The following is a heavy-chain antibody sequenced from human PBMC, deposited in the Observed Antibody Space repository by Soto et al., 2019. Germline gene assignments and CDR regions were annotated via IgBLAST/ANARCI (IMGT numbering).Heavy chain of an antibody. V-gene: IGHV3-53*01. CDR2: IYSNGTT. CDR3: ARDYPFSGMDV. Sequence: WGSVRLSCAASDFTVITNYMSWVRQAPGKGLEWVSIIYSNGTTVYAASVKGRFTISRDSSKNTLYLQMQSLRAEDTAIYYCARDYPFSGMDVWGQGTTVTVSS. J-gene: IGHJ6*02. CDR1: DFTVITNY.